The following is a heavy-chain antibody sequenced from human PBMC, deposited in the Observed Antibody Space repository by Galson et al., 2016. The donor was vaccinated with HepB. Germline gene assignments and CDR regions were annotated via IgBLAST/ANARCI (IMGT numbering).Heavy chain of an antibody. CDR1: GFTFGSYA. V-gene: IGHV3-23*01. CDR3: AISPPLTTLDY. D-gene: IGHD4-11*01. J-gene: IGHJ4*02. CDR2: ITGSGGST. Sequence: SLRLSCAASGFTFGSYAMSWVRQAPGKGLEWVSTITGSGGSTYYADSVKGRYIISRDNSKNTVHMQTNTLRAEDTAVYYGAISPPLTTLDYWGQGTLVTVSS.